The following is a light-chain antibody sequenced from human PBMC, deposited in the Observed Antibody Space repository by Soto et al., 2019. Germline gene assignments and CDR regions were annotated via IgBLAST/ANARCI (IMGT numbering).Light chain of an antibody. V-gene: IGKV3-15*01. CDR1: QSVSGN. J-gene: IGKJ1*01. CDR2: DTS. CDR3: QQYGSTPGT. Sequence: EIVMTQSPATLSVSPGERATLSCRASQSVSGNLAWYQQKPGQAPRLLIYDTSSMATAIPARFSGSGSGTEFTLTISSLQSKDFAVYYCQQYGSTPGTFGQGTKVEIK.